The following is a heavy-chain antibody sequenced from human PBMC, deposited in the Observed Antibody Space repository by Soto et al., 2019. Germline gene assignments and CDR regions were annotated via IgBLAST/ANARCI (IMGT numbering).Heavy chain of an antibody. D-gene: IGHD6-19*01. CDR2: IYHSVST. J-gene: IGHJ4*02. V-gene: IGHV4-4*02. Sequence: QVQLQESGPGLVEPSGTLSLTCAVSGGSVSSTNWWSWVRQPPGKGLEWIGEIYHSVSTYYNPSLKSRVTISVDKSKNQFSLRLSSVTAADTAVYFCARDRAVSARGSFDYWGQGTLVTVSS. CDR1: GGSVSSTNW. CDR3: ARDRAVSARGSFDY.